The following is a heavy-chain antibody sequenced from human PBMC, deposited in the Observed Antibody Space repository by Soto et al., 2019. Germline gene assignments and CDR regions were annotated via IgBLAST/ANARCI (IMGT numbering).Heavy chain of an antibody. D-gene: IGHD3-3*02. Sequence: DVQLLESGGGLVHPGGSLRLSCAASGIDFSSYIMNWVRQAPGKGLEWVSGISDISTYYEPSVKGRFTISTDKATSTLFLQMKRLRAEDTAVYYCAKHLNGGRLQSPFYLWGQGTLVTVSS. CDR2: ISDIST. CDR1: GIDFSSYI. CDR3: AKHLNGGRLQSPFYL. J-gene: IGHJ5*02. V-gene: IGHV3-23*01.